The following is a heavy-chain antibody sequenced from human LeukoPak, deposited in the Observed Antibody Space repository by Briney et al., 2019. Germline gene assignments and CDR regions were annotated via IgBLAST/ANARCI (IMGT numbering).Heavy chain of an antibody. CDR2: IIPIFGTA. CDR1: GGTFSSYA. J-gene: IGHJ6*04. Sequence: SVKVSCKASGGTFSSYAISRVRQAPGQGLEWMGGIIPIFGTANYAQKFQGRVTITADESTSTAYMELSSLRSEDTAVYYCARDSCSGGSCYEGSYYYGMDVWGKGTTVTVSS. V-gene: IGHV1-69*13. CDR3: ARDSCSGGSCYEGSYYYGMDV. D-gene: IGHD2-15*01.